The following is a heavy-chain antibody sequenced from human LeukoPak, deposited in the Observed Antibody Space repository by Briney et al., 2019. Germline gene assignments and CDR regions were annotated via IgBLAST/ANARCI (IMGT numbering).Heavy chain of an antibody. D-gene: IGHD3-22*01. J-gene: IGHJ6*02. CDR2: IYYSGST. Sequence: SETLSLTCTVSGGSISSYYWSWIRQPPGKGLEWIGYIYYSGSTNYNPSLKSRVTISVDTSKNQFSLKLGSVTAADTAVYYCARDPLRDYYDSSGYYSYYYGMDVWGQGTTVTVSS. CDR1: GGSISSYY. CDR3: ARDPLRDYYDSSGYYSYYYGMDV. V-gene: IGHV4-59*12.